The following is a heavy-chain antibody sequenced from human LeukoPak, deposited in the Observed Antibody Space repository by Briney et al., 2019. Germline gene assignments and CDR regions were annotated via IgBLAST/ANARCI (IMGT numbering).Heavy chain of an antibody. CDR3: ARDRRASAASYDY. V-gene: IGHV4-59*01. CDR1: GGSISSYY. D-gene: IGHD2-15*01. J-gene: IGHJ4*02. CDR2: IYYSGST. Sequence: ASETLSLTCTVSGGSISSYYWSWIRQPPGKGLEWIGCIYYSGSTNYNPSLKSRVTISVDTSKNQFSLKLSSVTAADTAVYYCARDRRASAASYDYWGQGTLVTVSS.